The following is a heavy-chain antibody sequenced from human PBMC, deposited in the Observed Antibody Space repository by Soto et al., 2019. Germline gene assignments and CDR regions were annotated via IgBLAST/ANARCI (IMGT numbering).Heavy chain of an antibody. Sequence: QVQLVQSGAEVKKPGSSVKVSCKASGGTFSSYTISWVQQAPGQGLEWMGRIIPILGIANYAQKFQGRVTITADKSTSTAYMELSSLRSEDTAVYYCASYCSGGSCYPFDYWGQGTLVTVSS. CDR3: ASYCSGGSCYPFDY. CDR1: GGTFSSYT. CDR2: IIPILGIA. J-gene: IGHJ4*02. V-gene: IGHV1-69*02. D-gene: IGHD2-15*01.